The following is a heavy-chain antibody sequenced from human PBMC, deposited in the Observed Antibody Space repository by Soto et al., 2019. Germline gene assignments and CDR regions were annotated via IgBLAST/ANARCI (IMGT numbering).Heavy chain of an antibody. CDR1: GASPSSGSYY. CDR2: IYYSGDS. D-gene: IGHD3-3*01. J-gene: IGHJ5*02. Sequence: WETLSLTCTVSGASPSSGSYYWSRIRQPPGKGLEWLGYIYYSGDSNYNPALARRVTISVDTSKNQFSLQLRSVTAADTAVYYCARENYKSGYLHNWFDPWGQGIPVTVSS. CDR3: ARENYKSGYLHNWFDP. V-gene: IGHV4-61*01.